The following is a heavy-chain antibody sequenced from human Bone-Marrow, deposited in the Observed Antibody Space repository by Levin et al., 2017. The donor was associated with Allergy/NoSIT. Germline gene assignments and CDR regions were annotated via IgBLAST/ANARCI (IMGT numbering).Heavy chain of an antibody. Sequence: ETLSLTCTVSGASVSSHFWNWIRHSPGKGLEWIGYVFHSGTTAYNPSLKSRVTISIDTSRNHLSLKLTSVTAADTALYYCARDVSGTYYTFGIWGQGTMVTVSS. J-gene: IGHJ3*02. CDR2: VFHSGTT. CDR3: ARDVSGTYYTFGI. CDR1: GASVSSHF. V-gene: IGHV4-59*02. D-gene: IGHD1-26*01.